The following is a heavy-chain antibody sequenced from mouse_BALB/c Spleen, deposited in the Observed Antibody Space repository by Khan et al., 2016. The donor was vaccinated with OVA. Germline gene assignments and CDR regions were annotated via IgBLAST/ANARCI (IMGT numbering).Heavy chain of an antibody. Sequence: QVQLKESGPGLVAPSQSLSITCTVSGFSLTSYGVNWVRQPPGKGLEWLGVIWGDGSTNYHSTLMSRLSISKDNSQSQVFLKLSSRQTDDTATYYCAEWGTANYYAMDYWGQGTAVTVSS. V-gene: IGHV2-3*01. CDR1: GFSLTSYG. CDR2: IWGDGST. CDR3: AEWGTANYYAMDY. D-gene: IGHD1-2*01. J-gene: IGHJ4*01.